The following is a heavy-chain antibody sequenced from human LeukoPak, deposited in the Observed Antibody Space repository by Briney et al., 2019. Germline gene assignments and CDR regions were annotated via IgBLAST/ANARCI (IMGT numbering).Heavy chain of an antibody. D-gene: IGHD2-15*01. CDR2: INPNSGGT. Sequence: ASVKVSCKASGYTFTGYYMHWVRQAPGQGLEWMGWINPNSGGTSYAQKFQGRVTMTRDTSISTAYMELSRLRSDDTAVYYCARDGSQVVAANWFDPWGQGTLVTVSS. CDR1: GYTFTGYY. CDR3: ARDGSQVVAANWFDP. J-gene: IGHJ5*02. V-gene: IGHV1-2*02.